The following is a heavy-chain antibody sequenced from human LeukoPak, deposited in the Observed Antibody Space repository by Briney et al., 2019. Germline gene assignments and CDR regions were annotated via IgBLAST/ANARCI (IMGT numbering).Heavy chain of an antibody. V-gene: IGHV4-31*03. CDR3: AREDYYGSGSYRGY. J-gene: IGHJ4*02. Sequence: SETLSLTCTVSGGSISSGGYYWSWIRQHPGKGLEWIGYIYYSGSTYYNPSLKSRVTISVDTSKNQFSLKLSSVTAADTAVYYCAREDYYGSGSYRGYWGQGTLVTVSS. CDR2: IYYSGST. CDR1: GGSISSGGYY. D-gene: IGHD3-10*01.